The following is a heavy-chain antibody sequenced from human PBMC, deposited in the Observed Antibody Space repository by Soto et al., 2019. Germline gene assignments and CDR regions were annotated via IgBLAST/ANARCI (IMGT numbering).Heavy chain of an antibody. J-gene: IGHJ5*02. D-gene: IGHD2-2*01. V-gene: IGHV4-39*07. CDR2: IYHSGST. Sequence: PSETLSLTCTVSGDPIATSSYYWGWIRQPPGKGLEWIGYIYHSGSTYYNPSLKSRVTISVDRSKNQFSLKLSSVTAADTAVYYCARVPDRWGQGTLVTVS. CDR3: ARVPDR. CDR1: GDPIATSSYY.